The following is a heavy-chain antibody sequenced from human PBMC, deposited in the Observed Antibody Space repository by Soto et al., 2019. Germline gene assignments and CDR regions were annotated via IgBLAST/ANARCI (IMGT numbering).Heavy chain of an antibody. CDR2: IYYSGST. V-gene: IGHV4-31*03. J-gene: IGHJ4*02. CDR3: ARANYFVSSGPFDY. D-gene: IGHD3-22*01. CDR1: GGSLSSGAYY. Sequence: QVQLQESGPGLVKPSQTLSLTCTVSGGSLSSGAYYWSWIRQHPGKGLEWIGYIYYSGSTYYNPSLESRVTLSVDTSRKQFSLKVSSVTSADTAMYYCARANYFVSSGPFDYWGPGTLVTVSS.